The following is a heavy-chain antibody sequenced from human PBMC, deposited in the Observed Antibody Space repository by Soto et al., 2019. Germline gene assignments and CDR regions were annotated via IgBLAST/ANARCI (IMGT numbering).Heavy chain of an antibody. CDR1: DDPMTTHY. D-gene: IGHD4-17*01. CDR3: AREFFGDFVMGARNWFAP. V-gene: IGHV4-59*11. CDR2: IYYNGNT. Sequence: PSETLSLTCTVSDDPMTTHYWSWIRQPPGEGLEWIGNIYYNGNTKYNPSLKSRVTISVDTSKKQFSLRVSSVTAGDTAVYYCAREFFGDFVMGARNWFAPWGQGTPVTVSS. J-gene: IGHJ5*02.